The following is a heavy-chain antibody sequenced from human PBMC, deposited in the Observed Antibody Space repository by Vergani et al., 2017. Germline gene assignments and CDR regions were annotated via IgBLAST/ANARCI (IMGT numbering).Heavy chain of an antibody. V-gene: IGHV4-61*10. CDR1: GGSVSSGSYY. Sequence: QVQLQESGPGLVKPSETLSLTCTVSGGSVSSGSYYWSWIRQPAGKGLEWIGYIYYSGSTNYNPSLKSRVTISVDTSKNQVSLKLSSVTASDTAVYYCAREVPTIFGVGAFDIWGQGTMVTVSS. J-gene: IGHJ3*02. CDR2: IYYSGST. D-gene: IGHD3-3*01. CDR3: AREVPTIFGVGAFDI.